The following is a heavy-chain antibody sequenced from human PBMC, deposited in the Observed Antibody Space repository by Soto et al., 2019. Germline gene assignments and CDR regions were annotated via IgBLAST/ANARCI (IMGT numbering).Heavy chain of an antibody. CDR1: GGSISSYY. D-gene: IGHD5-12*01. Sequence: SETLSLTCTVSGGSISSYYWSWIRQPPGKGLEWIGYIYYSGSTNYNPSLKSRVTISVDTSKNQFSLKLSSVTAADTAVYYCARGEGGYSGYERFFDYWGQGTLVTVSS. CDR2: IYYSGST. CDR3: ARGEGGYSGYERFFDY. J-gene: IGHJ4*02. V-gene: IGHV4-59*01.